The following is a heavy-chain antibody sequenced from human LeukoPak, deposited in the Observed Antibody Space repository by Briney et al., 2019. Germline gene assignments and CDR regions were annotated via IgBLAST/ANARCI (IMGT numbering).Heavy chain of an antibody. CDR3: ATDFKYLFDY. D-gene: IGHD2-2*01. V-gene: IGHV3-30*02. Sequence: GGSLRLSCAASGFTFSSYTMNWGRQAPGKGPEWVAFIPYDAINNDYADSVKGRFTISRDNSKNTLYLQMNSLRAEDTAVYYCATDFKYLFDYWGQGTLVTVSS. CDR1: GFTFSSYT. J-gene: IGHJ4*01. CDR2: IPYDAINN.